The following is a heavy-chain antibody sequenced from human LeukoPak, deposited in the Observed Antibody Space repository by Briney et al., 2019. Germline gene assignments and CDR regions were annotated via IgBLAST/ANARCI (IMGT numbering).Heavy chain of an antibody. J-gene: IGHJ3*02. CDR2: ISYDGSNK. D-gene: IGHD3-10*01. CDR3: AKEGTMVRGVTLDAFDI. CDR1: GFTFSSYA. Sequence: PGGSLRLSSAASGFTFSSYAMHWVRQAPGKGLEWVAVISYDGSNKYYADSVKGRFTISRDNSKNTLYLQMNSLRAEDTAVYYCAKEGTMVRGVTLDAFDIWGQGTMVTVSS. V-gene: IGHV3-30-3*01.